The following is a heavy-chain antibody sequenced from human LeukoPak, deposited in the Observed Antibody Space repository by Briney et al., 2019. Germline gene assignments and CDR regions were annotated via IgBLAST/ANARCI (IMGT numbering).Heavy chain of an antibody. Sequence: GGSLRLSCAASGFTFSSYDMHWVRQAPGKGLEWVSAIGTAGDTYYPGSVKGRFTISRENPKNSLYLQMNSLRAGDTAVYYCARSCGITDDAFDIWGQGTMVTVSS. CDR2: IGTAGDT. CDR1: GFTFSSYD. J-gene: IGHJ3*02. D-gene: IGHD1-14*01. V-gene: IGHV3-13*01. CDR3: ARSCGITDDAFDI.